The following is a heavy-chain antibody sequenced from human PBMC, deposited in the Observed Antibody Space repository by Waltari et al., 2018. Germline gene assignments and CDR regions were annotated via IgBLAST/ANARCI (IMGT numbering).Heavy chain of an antibody. CDR1: GASISTYY. CDR2: RYISGST. Sequence: QVQLQESGPGLVKSSETLSLTCTVSGASISTYYWSWVRQPAGKGLEWIGRRYISGSTTNNPSLKSRVTLSQDTSKNLFSLKLTSVTAADTAVYYCARDRFISENYDCWSGPYYMDVWGKGTTVTVSS. J-gene: IGHJ6*03. V-gene: IGHV4-4*07. CDR3: ARDRFISENYDCWSGPYYMDV. D-gene: IGHD3-3*01.